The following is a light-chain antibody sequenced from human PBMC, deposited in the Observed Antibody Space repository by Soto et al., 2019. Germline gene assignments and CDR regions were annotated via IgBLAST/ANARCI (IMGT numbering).Light chain of an antibody. CDR2: GNS. CDR1: SSNIGAGYD. V-gene: IGLV1-40*01. CDR3: QSYDSSLSCSGGVV. J-gene: IGLJ2*01. Sequence: QSVLTQPPSVSGAPGQRVTISCTGSSSNIGAGYDVHWYQQLPGTAPKLLIYGNSNRPSGVPDRFSGSKSGTSASLAITGLQAEDEADYYCQSYDSSLSCSGGVVFGGGTKLTVL.